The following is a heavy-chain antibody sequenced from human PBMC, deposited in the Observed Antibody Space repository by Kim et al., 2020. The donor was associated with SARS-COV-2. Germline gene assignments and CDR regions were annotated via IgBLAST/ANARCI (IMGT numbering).Heavy chain of an antibody. Sequence: GGSLRLSCAASGFTVSSNYMSWVRQAPGKGLEWVSDIYSGGSTYYAASVKGRFTISRDNSKNTLCLQMNSLRAENTAVYYCARDLQVCGMDVWGQGTTVTV. J-gene: IGHJ6*02. D-gene: IGHD4-4*01. CDR1: GFTVSSNY. CDR2: IYSGGST. CDR3: ARDLQVCGMDV. V-gene: IGHV3-53*01.